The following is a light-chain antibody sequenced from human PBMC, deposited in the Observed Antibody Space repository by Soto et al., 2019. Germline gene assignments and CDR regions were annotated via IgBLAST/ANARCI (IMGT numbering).Light chain of an antibody. V-gene: IGLV1-40*01. CDR2: GNS. Sequence: QSVLTQPPSVSGAPGQRVTISCTGSSSNIGAGYDVHWYQQLPGTAPQLLIYGNSKGPSGVSDRFSGSKSGTSASLAITGPQAGNGADYYGQSYDSSLRVVFGGGPKVTVL. J-gene: IGLJ2*01. CDR1: SSNIGAGYD. CDR3: QSYDSSLRVV.